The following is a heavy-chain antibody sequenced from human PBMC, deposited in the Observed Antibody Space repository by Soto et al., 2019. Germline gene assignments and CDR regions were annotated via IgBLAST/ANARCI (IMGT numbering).Heavy chain of an antibody. V-gene: IGHV1-18*01. CDR3: ARYLPYDILTGYPASFDY. CDR2: VSGYNGNT. D-gene: IGHD3-9*01. CDR1: GYSFTTYA. Sequence: ASVKVSCKASGYSFTTYAIHWVRQAPGQGLEWMGWVSGYNGNTNYAQKLQGRVTMTRDTSTSTAYMELRSLRSDDTAVYYCARYLPYDILTGYPASFDYWGQGTLVTVS. J-gene: IGHJ4*02.